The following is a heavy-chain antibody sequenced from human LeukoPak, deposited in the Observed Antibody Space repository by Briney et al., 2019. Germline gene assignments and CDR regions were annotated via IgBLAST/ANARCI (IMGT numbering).Heavy chain of an antibody. Sequence: KPSETLSLTCTVSGGSISSSSYYGGWIRQPPGKGLGWIGSIYYSGSTYYNPSLKSRVTISVDTSKNQFSLKLSSVTAADTAVYYCASVVVVTAKDADFDYWGQGTLVTVSS. CDR2: IYYSGST. J-gene: IGHJ4*02. D-gene: IGHD2-15*01. CDR3: ASVVVVTAKDADFDY. V-gene: IGHV4-39*01. CDR1: GGSISSSSYY.